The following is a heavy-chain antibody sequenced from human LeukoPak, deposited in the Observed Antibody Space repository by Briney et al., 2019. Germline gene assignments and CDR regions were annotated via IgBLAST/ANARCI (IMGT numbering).Heavy chain of an antibody. CDR2: IFRGGST. V-gene: IGHV3-66*01. CDR1: GFTFSSYW. CDR3: ARDRVIYGDYYFDY. D-gene: IGHD4-17*01. Sequence: GGSLRLSCAASGFTFSSYWMSWVRQAPGKGLEWVSIIFRGGSTYYADSVKGRYIISRDSSKNTLYLQMNSLRVEDTAVYFCARDRVIYGDYYFDYWGQGTLATVSS. J-gene: IGHJ4*02.